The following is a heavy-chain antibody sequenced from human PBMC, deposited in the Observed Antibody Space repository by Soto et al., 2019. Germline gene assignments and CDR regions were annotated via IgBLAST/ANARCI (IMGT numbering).Heavy chain of an antibody. J-gene: IGHJ4*02. CDR1: GGPCSGYP. CDR3: AKDRYYDFWSGYFDY. Sequence: AVGSKSLWCAASGGPCSGYPMSWVHQATGKGLEWVSAISGSGGSTYYADSVKGRFTISRDNSKNTLYLQMNSLRAEDTAVYYCAKDRYYDFWSGYFDYWGQGTLVTVSS. D-gene: IGHD3-3*01. V-gene: IGHV3-23*01. CDR2: ISGSGGST.